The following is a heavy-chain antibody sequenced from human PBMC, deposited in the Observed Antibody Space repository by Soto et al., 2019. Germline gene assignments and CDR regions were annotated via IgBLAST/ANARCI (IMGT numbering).Heavy chain of an antibody. CDR1: GGSISSSSYY. CDR3: ARSSSTWVTTVQEYLQH. CDR2: IYYSGST. Sequence: SETLSLTCTVSGGSISSSSYYWGWIRQPPGKGLEWIGSIYYSGSTYYNPSLKSRVTISVDTSKNQFSLKLSSVTAADTAVYYCARSSSTWVTTVQEYLQHWGQGTLVTVSS. V-gene: IGHV4-39*01. J-gene: IGHJ1*01. D-gene: IGHD4-17*01.